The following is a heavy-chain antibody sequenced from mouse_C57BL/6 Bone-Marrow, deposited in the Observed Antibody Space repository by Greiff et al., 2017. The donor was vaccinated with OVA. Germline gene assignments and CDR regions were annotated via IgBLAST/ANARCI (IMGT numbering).Heavy chain of an antibody. CDR1: GYTFTSYD. Sequence: VQLQQSGPELVKPGASVKLSCKASGYTFTSYDINWVKQRPGQGLAWIGWIYPSDGSTKYNEKFKGKATLTVDKSSSTAYMELSSLTSEDSAVYVCARYGGVRLVYDMDYWGQGTSVTVSS. D-gene: IGHD1-2*01. V-gene: IGHV1-85*01. J-gene: IGHJ4*01. CDR3: ARYGGVRLVYDMDY. CDR2: IYPSDGST.